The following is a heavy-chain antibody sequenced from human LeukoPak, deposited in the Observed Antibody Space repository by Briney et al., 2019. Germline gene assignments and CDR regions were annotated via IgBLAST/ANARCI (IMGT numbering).Heavy chain of an antibody. CDR2: INPDGGST. V-gene: IGHV3-74*01. CDR1: GFTFGTYW. D-gene: IGHD3-9*01. J-gene: IGHJ4*02. CDR3: TKDFDAATGY. Sequence: PGGSLRLSCGASGFTFGTYWMHWVRQAPGKGLVWVSRINPDGGSTGYADSVRGRFTISRDNAKNTLYLQMNSLRAEDTAVYYCTKDFDAATGYWGQGTLVTVSS.